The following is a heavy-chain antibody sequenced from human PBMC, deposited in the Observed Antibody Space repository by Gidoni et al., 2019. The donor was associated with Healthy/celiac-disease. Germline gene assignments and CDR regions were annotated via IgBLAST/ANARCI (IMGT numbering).Heavy chain of an antibody. D-gene: IGHD2-2*01. CDR3: ARGVVPATRYYYYMDV. Sequence: QVQLVQSGAEVKKPGASVKVSCKASGYTFPSYYMHWVRQAPGQGLEWMGIINPSGGSTSYEQKFQGRVTMTRDTSTSTVYMELSSLRSEDTAVYYCARGVVPATRYYYYMDVWGKGTTVTVSS. CDR2: INPSGGST. CDR1: GYTFPSYY. V-gene: IGHV1-46*03. J-gene: IGHJ6*03.